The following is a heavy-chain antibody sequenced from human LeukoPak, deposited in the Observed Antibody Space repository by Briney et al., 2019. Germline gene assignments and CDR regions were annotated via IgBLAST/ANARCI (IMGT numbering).Heavy chain of an antibody. CDR3: ARETAYGDFNFDY. Sequence: SETLSLTCTVSGGSVSSGSYYWSWIRQPPGKGLEWIGYVYYSGSTNYNPSLKSRVTISVDTSKNQFSLKLSSVTAADTAVYYCARETAYGDFNFDYWGQGTLVTVSS. D-gene: IGHD4-17*01. V-gene: IGHV4-61*01. J-gene: IGHJ4*02. CDR2: VYYSGST. CDR1: GGSVSSGSYY.